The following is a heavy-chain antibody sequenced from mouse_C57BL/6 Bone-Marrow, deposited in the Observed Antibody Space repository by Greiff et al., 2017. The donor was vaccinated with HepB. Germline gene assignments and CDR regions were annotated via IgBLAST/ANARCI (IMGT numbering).Heavy chain of an antibody. Sequence: EVQLQQSGPELVKPGASVKISCKASGYSFPGYYMNWVKQSPEKSLEWIGEINPSTGGTTYNQKFKAKATLTVDKSSSTAYMQLKSLTSEDSAVYYCARPPDYGSRRGFDYWGQGTTLTVSS. D-gene: IGHD1-1*01. V-gene: IGHV1-42*01. J-gene: IGHJ2*01. CDR1: GYSFPGYY. CDR3: ARPPDYGSRRGFDY. CDR2: INPSTGGT.